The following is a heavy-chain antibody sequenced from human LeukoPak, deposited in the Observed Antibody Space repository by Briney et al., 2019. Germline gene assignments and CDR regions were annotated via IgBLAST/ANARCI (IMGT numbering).Heavy chain of an antibody. Sequence: SETLSLTCTVSGGSISSHYWSWIRQPPGKGLEWIGYIYYSGSTNYNPSLKSRVTISVDTSKNQFSLKLSSVTAADTAVYYCVRGTYYYYYYMDVWGKGTTVTVSS. V-gene: IGHV4-59*11. J-gene: IGHJ6*03. CDR1: GGSISSHY. CDR2: IYYSGST. CDR3: VRGTYYYYYYMDV.